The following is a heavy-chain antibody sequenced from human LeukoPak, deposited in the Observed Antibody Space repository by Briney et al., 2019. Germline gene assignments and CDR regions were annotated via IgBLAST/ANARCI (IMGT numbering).Heavy chain of an antibody. CDR1: GFTFSSYA. D-gene: IGHD3-3*01. Sequence: PGGSLRLSCEASGFTFSSYAMNWVRQAPGKGLEWVSSIDSSSSYIYYADSVKGRFTISRANAKNSLFLQMNSLRAEDTAVYYCARGPHGGFVIIPTEFWGQGTLVTVSS. CDR3: ARGPHGGFVIIPTEF. V-gene: IGHV3-21*01. CDR2: IDSSSSYI. J-gene: IGHJ4*02.